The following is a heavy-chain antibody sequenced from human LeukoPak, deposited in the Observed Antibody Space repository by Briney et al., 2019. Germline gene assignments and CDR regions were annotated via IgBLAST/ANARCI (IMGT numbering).Heavy chain of an antibody. Sequence: GGSLRLSCAASGFTFTNYDMNWVRQAPGKGLEWVSTISGGGGSTYYADSVKGRFTISRDNSKNTLYLQMNSLRADDTAVYYCAKDATVTTYYFDFWGQGTLVTVSS. CDR3: AKDATVTTYYFDF. CDR1: GFTFTNYD. J-gene: IGHJ4*02. V-gene: IGHV3-23*01. CDR2: ISGGGGST. D-gene: IGHD4-17*01.